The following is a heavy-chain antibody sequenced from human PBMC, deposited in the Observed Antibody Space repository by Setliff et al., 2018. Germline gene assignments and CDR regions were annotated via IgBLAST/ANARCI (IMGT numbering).Heavy chain of an antibody. CDR2: IRYNGNNK. V-gene: IGHV3-30*02. CDR1: GFTFSSYG. D-gene: IGHD1-20*01. J-gene: IGHJ1*01. Sequence: PGGSLRLSCVASGFTFSSYGMHWVRQAPGKGLEWVAFIRYNGNNKYYVDSVKGRFTISRDNPRNTLYLELSSLRTEDTAVYYCVKDYSMAITVGYLQHWGQGTQVTVSS. CDR3: VKDYSMAITVGYLQH.